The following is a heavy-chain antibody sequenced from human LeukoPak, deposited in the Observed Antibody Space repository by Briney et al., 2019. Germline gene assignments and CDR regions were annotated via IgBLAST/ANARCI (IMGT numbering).Heavy chain of an antibody. J-gene: IGHJ4*02. V-gene: IGHV4-39*01. D-gene: IGHD6-13*01. Sequence: SETLSFTCTVSGGSISSSTYYWGWIRQHPGKGLEWIGSIYYSGSNYYDRSLKSRVTISVDKTKIQFSLSSVTAADTAVYYCARHSRGPAAGPAFDYWGQGTLVTVSS. CDR3: ARHSRGPAAGPAFDY. CDR2: IYYSGSN. CDR1: GGSISSSTYY.